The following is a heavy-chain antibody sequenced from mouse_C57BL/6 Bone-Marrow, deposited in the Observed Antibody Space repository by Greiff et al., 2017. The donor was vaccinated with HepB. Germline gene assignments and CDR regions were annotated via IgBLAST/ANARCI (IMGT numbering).Heavy chain of an antibody. CDR2: ISSGSSTI. J-gene: IGHJ4*01. V-gene: IGHV5-17*01. D-gene: IGHD1-1*01. Sequence: EVMLVESGGGLVKPGGSLKLSCAASGFTFSDYGMHWVRQAPEKGLEWVAYISSGSSTIYYADTVKGRFTISRDNAKNTLFLQMTSLRSEDTAMYYCARPGDYGSSSYYAMDYWGQGTSVTVSS. CDR3: ARPGDYGSSSYYAMDY. CDR1: GFTFSDYG.